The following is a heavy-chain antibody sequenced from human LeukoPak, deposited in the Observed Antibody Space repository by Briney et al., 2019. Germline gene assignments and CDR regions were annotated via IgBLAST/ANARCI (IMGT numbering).Heavy chain of an antibody. Sequence: PGGSLRLSCAASGFTFSSYEMNWVRQAPGKGLGWVSYINSNGSTIYYADSVKGRFTISRDNAKNSLYLQMNSLRAEDTAVYYCAELGITMIGGVWGKGTTVTISS. CDR1: GFTFSSYE. V-gene: IGHV3-48*03. D-gene: IGHD3-10*02. J-gene: IGHJ6*04. CDR3: AELGITMIGGV. CDR2: INSNGSTI.